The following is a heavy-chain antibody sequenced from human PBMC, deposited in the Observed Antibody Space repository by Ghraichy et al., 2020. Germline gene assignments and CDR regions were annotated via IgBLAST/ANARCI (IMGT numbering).Heavy chain of an antibody. CDR2: IYYSGST. CDR3: ARRVDYSNFRYYYYYGMDV. D-gene: IGHD4-11*01. V-gene: IGHV4-39*01. CDR1: GGSISSSSYY. Sequence: SETLSLTCTVSGGSISSSSYYWGWIRQPPGKGLEWIGSIYYSGSTYYNPSLKSRVTISVDTSKNQFSLKLSSVTVADTAVYYCARRVDYSNFRYYYYYGMDVWGQGTTVTVSS. J-gene: IGHJ6*02.